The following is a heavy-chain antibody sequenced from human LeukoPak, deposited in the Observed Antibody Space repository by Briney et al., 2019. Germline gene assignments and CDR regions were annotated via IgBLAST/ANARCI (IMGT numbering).Heavy chain of an antibody. Sequence: GGSLRLSCAASGITVSTNYMSWVRQAPGKGLEWVANIKQDGSEKYYVDSVKGRFTISRDNAKNSLYLQMNSLRAEDTAMYYCARAVPRQQLGPYYYYYYMDVWGKGTTVTVSS. CDR3: ARAVPRQQLGPYYYYYYMDV. CDR2: IKQDGSEK. D-gene: IGHD6-13*01. CDR1: GITVSTNY. J-gene: IGHJ6*03. V-gene: IGHV3-7*01.